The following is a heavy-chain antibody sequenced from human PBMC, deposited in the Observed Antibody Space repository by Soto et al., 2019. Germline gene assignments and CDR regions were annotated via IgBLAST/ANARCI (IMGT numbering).Heavy chain of an antibody. CDR1: GFTFSSYS. CDR3: ARDTGPTEGRGDAFDI. V-gene: IGHV3-21*01. Sequence: EVQLVESGGGLVKPGGSLRLSCAASGFTFSSYSMNWVRQAPGKGLEWVSSISSSSSYIYYADSVKGRFTISRDNAKNSLYLQMNSLRAGDTAVDYGARDTGPTEGRGDAFDIWGQGTMVTVSS. D-gene: IGHD3-10*01. CDR2: ISSSSSYI. J-gene: IGHJ3*02.